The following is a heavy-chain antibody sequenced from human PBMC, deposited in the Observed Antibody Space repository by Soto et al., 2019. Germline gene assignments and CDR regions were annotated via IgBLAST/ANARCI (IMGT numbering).Heavy chain of an antibody. Sequence: SETLSLTCTFSGGSVSSGSYYWSWIRQPPGKGLEWIVYIYYSGSTNYNPSLKSRVTISVDKSKNQFSLKLSSVTAADTAVYYCARYGDYNELFDYWGQGTLVTVSS. J-gene: IGHJ4*02. CDR1: GGSVSSGSYY. CDR3: ARYGDYNELFDY. D-gene: IGHD4-17*01. CDR2: IYYSGST. V-gene: IGHV4-61*01.